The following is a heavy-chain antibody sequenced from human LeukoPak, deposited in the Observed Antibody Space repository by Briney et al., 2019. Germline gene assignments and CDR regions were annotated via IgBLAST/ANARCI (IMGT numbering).Heavy chain of an antibody. CDR2: ISLNSASI. D-gene: IGHD3-9*01. J-gene: IGHJ2*01. CDR1: GFAFSTYP. CDR3: ARPRIAWSSHWYFEV. Sequence: PGGSLRLSCAASGFAFSTYPMNWVRQPPGKGLEWVASISLNSASIYYADSVKGRFTISRDNAKNSLFLRMSSLRVEDTAVYYCARPRIAWSSHWYFEVWGRGTLVTVSS. V-gene: IGHV3-21*04.